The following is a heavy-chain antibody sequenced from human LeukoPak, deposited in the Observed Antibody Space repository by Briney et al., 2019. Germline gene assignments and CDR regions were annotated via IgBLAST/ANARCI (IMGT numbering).Heavy chain of an antibody. Sequence: ASVKVSCKASGYTFTSYDINWVRQAPGQGLEWMGWINPNSGGTNFAQKFQGRVTMTRDTSINTAYMELSRLRSDDTAVYYCARDQTESDFWSGYPSNGMDVWGQGTTVTVSS. CDR2: INPNSGGT. V-gene: IGHV1-2*02. D-gene: IGHD3-3*01. J-gene: IGHJ6*02. CDR1: GYTFTSYD. CDR3: ARDQTESDFWSGYPSNGMDV.